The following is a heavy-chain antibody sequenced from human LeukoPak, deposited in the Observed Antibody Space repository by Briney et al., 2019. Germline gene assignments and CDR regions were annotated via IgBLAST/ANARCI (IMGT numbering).Heavy chain of an antibody. D-gene: IGHD3-22*01. CDR3: ARVGYYDSCHPIDY. CDR1: GFTFSNYG. Sequence: GGSLRLSCAASGFTFSNYGMHWVRQAPGKGLEWVAVISYDASNKYYADSVKGRFTISRDNSKNTLYLQMDSLRPEDTSVYYCARVGYYDSCHPIDYWGQGTLVTVSS. J-gene: IGHJ4*02. CDR2: ISYDASNK. V-gene: IGHV3-30*03.